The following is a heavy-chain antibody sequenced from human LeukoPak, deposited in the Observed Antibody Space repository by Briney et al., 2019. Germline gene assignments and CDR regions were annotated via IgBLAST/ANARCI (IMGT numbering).Heavy chain of an antibody. CDR1: GFSLSTSGMC. Sequence: SGPTLVNPTQTLTLTCTFSGFSLSTSGMCVSWIRQPPGKALEWLARIDWDDDKYYSTSLKTRLTISKDTSKNQVVLTMTNMDPVDTATYYCARIRGYSSSPYYYYYYMDVWGKGTTVTVSS. CDR2: IDWDDDK. CDR3: ARIRGYSSSPYYYYYYMDV. J-gene: IGHJ6*03. V-gene: IGHV2-70*11. D-gene: IGHD6-13*01.